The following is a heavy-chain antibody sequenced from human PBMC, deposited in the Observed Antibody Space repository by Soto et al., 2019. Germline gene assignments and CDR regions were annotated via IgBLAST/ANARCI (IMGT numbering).Heavy chain of an antibody. CDR1: PASIITTYS. D-gene: IGHD3-22*01. V-gene: IGHV4-4*07. CDR3: ARAYYFDDTGNWFDP. CDR2: IHTSGTT. Sequence: QLQLQESGPGLVKPSETLSLTCTVSPASIITTYSWSWIRQPAGKGLEWLGRIHTSGTTNYNPSLKSRVSMSVDTSKNQFTPKLRSVTAADTAVYYCARAYYFDDTGNWFDPWGQGTRVTVSS. J-gene: IGHJ5*02.